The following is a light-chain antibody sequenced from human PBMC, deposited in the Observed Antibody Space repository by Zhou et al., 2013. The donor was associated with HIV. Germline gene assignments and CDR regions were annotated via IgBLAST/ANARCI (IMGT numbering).Light chain of an antibody. J-gene: IGKJ2*01. CDR1: HTVTSNY. V-gene: IGKV3-20*01. CDR3: QHYGVSPYT. CDR2: GAS. Sequence: ETVLTQSPATLSLSPGERATLSCRASHTVTSNYLAWYQHKPGQGPKVLIFGASTRANGIPGRFSGSGSGTEFTLTISRLEPEDFAVYYCQHYGVSPYTFGPGTKLEI.